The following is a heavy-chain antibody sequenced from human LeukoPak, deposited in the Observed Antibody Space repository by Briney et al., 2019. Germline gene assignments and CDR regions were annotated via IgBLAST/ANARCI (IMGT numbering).Heavy chain of an antibody. D-gene: IGHD2-15*01. V-gene: IGHV3-7*01. CDR3: ARHRSGGSQDDAFDI. CDR1: GFAFSSYS. J-gene: IGHJ3*02. CDR2: IKQDGSEK. Sequence: PGGSLRLSCAASGFAFSSYSMNWVRQAPGKGLEWVADIKQDGSEKYYVDFVKGRFTISRQNAKNSLFLQMNSLRAEDTAVYYCARHRSGGSQDDAFDIWGQGTLVTVSS.